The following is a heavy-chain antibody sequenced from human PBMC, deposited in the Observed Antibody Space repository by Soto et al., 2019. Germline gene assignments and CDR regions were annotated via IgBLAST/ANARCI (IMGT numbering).Heavy chain of an antibody. CDR3: ARASGPWFGELLWGGMDV. Sequence: ASVKVSCKASGYTFTRYGISGVRQAPGQGLEWMGWISGYKANTKYAQILQGSVTMTTATSTSTAYMELRSMRSDDTAVYYWARASGPWFGELLWGGMDVWGQGTTVTVSS. CDR1: GYTFTRYG. V-gene: IGHV1-18*01. CDR2: ISGYKANT. J-gene: IGHJ6*02. D-gene: IGHD3-10*01.